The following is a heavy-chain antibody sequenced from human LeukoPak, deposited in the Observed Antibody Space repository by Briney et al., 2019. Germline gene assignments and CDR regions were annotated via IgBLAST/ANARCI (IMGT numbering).Heavy chain of an antibody. D-gene: IGHD3-22*01. Sequence: PGGSLRLSCAASGFTVSSNYMSWVRQAPGKGLEWVSVIYSGGSTYYADSVKGRFTISRDNSKNTLYLQMNSLRAEDTAVYYCAREGEVVVADSWYFDLWGRGTLVTVSS. CDR2: IYSGGST. V-gene: IGHV3-53*01. CDR3: AREGEVVVADSWYFDL. CDR1: GFTVSSNY. J-gene: IGHJ2*01.